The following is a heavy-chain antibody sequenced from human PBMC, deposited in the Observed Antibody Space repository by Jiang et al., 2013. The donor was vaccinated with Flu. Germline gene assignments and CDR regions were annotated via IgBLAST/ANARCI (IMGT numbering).Heavy chain of an antibody. J-gene: IGHJ4*02. CDR2: VYYSGST. CDR3: ARRAVAATSFGFDS. V-gene: IGHV4-59*08. D-gene: IGHD6-19*01. CDR1: GGAISIYY. Sequence: GSGLVKPSETLSLTCTVSGGAISIYYWNWIRQPPGEGLEWIGYVYYSGSTYYNPSLKSRVTMSIDTSKNQFSLKLTSVTAADTAVYYCARRAVAATSFGFDSWGQGTLVTVSS.